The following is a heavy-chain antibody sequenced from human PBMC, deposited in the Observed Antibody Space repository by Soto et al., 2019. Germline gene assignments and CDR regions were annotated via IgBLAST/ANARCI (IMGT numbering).Heavy chain of an antibody. D-gene: IGHD3-16*02. J-gene: IGHJ6*02. CDR2: ISGSGDST. V-gene: IGHV3-23*01. CDR3: AKGIKLRMITFGGAIQRGMDV. Sequence: EVQLLESGGGLVQPGGSLRLSCAASGFTFSSYAMSWVRQAPGKGLEWVSGISGSGDSTYYADSVKGRFTISRDNSKNKLYLQMNRLRAEDTAVYYSAKGIKLRMITFGGAIQRGMDVWGQGTTVTVSS. CDR1: GFTFSSYA.